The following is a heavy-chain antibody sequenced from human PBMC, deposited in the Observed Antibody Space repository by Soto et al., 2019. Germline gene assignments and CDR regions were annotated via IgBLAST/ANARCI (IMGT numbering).Heavy chain of an antibody. CDR1: GGSISSGGYY. J-gene: IGHJ4*02. D-gene: IGHD5-12*01. CDR3: ARAARIVATIDY. CDR2: IYYSGST. Sequence: QVQLQESGPGLVNPSQTLSLTCTVSGGSISSGGYYWSWIRQHPGKGLEWIGYIYYSGSTYYNPSLKSRVTISVDTSKNQFSLKLSSVTAADTAVYYCARAARIVATIDYWGQGTLVTVSS. V-gene: IGHV4-31*03.